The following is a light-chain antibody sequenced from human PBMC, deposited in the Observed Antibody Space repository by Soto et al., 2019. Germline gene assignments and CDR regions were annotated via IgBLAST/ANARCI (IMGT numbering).Light chain of an antibody. CDR3: SAWDASLNGYV. Sequence: QAVVTQPPSASGTPGQRVTISCSGSSSNIGSKTVNWYQQVPGTVPKLLIYNSYQRPSGVPDRFSGSKSGTSASLAISGLQSEDEADYHCSAWDASLNGYVFGTGTKLTVL. CDR2: NSY. J-gene: IGLJ1*01. V-gene: IGLV1-44*01. CDR1: SSNIGSKT.